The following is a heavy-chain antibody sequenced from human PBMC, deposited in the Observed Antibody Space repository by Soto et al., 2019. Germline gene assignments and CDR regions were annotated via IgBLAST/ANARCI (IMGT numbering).Heavy chain of an antibody. V-gene: IGHV1-8*01. D-gene: IGHD1-26*01. Sequence: ASVKVSCKASGDTFTSYDINWVRQATGQGLEWMGWMNPNSGNTGYAQKFQGRVTMTRNTSISTAYMELSSLRSEDTAVYYCARSASIVGAYYYYGMDVWGQGTTVTVSS. J-gene: IGHJ6*02. CDR2: MNPNSGNT. CDR3: ARSASIVGAYYYYGMDV. CDR1: GDTFTSYD.